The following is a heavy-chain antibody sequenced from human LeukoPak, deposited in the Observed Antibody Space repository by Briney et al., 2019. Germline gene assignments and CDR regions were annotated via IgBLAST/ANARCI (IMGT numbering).Heavy chain of an antibody. J-gene: IGHJ4*02. V-gene: IGHV4-38-2*02. CDR1: GFSLRTRGV. CDR3: ARSSRRSSSYFGAS. CDR2: IHHSGST. D-gene: IGHD6-6*01. Sequence: SGPTLVNPPQTLTLTCTFSGFSLRTRGVGVGWIRQPPGKGLQWICSIHHSGSTYYNPSLKRRVTISVDTSKNQFSLKLSSVTAADTAVYYCARSSRRSSSYFGASWGQGTLVTVSS.